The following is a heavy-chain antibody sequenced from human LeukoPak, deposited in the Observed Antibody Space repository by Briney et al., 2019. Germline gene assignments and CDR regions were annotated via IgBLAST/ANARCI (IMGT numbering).Heavy chain of an antibody. CDR3: ARDIGSGSWFDP. V-gene: IGHV3-21*01. Sequence: GGSLRLSCAASGFTFSDYSMNWVRQAPGKGLEWVSSISGRSSYIYYADSVKGRFTISRDNAKNSLYLQMNSLTAEDTAVYYCARDIGSGSWFDPWGQGTLVTVSS. D-gene: IGHD6-25*01. CDR2: ISGRSSYI. J-gene: IGHJ5*02. CDR1: GFTFSDYS.